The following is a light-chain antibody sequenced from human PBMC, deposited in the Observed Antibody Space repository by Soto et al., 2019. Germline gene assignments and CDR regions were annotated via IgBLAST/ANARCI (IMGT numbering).Light chain of an antibody. CDR3: SSYTSDSSYV. CDR2: AVS. CDR1: SSDVGLYDY. J-gene: IGLJ1*01. Sequence: QSSLTRPASVSGSPGQSITISCTGTSSDVGLYDYVSWYQQHPGKAPQLMIYAVSNRPSGVSNRFSASKSGNTASLFISGLQAEDEADYYCSSYTSDSSYVSGSGTKVTVL. V-gene: IGLV2-14*01.